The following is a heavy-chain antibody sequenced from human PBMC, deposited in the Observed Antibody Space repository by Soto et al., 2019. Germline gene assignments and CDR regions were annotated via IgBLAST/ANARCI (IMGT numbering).Heavy chain of an antibody. CDR1: GDSISSGNYY. V-gene: IGHV4-31*03. D-gene: IGHD2-15*01. J-gene: IGHJ4*02. Sequence: QVQLQESGPGLVKPSQTLSLTCTVSGDSISSGNYYWSWIRQHPGKGLEWMGYILYSGSTDYNPSLQSRVTISVDTSRNQFSLRLSSVTAADTAVYYCARGGSGDIVVVAQIDYGGQGTLVTVSS. CDR2: ILYSGST. CDR3: ARGGSGDIVVVAQIDY.